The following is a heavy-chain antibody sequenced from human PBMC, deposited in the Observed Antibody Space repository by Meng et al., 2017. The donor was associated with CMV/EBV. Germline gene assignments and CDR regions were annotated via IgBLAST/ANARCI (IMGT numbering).Heavy chain of an antibody. J-gene: IGHJ4*02. D-gene: IGHD3-9*01. CDR3: AREVPDDKITILTRGSFDY. V-gene: IGHV1-69*05. CDR2: IIPIFGTA. Sequence: SVKVSCKASGGTFSSYAISWVRQAPGQGLEWMGGIIPIFGTANYAQKFQGRVTITTDESTSTAYMELSSLRSEDTAVYYCAREVPDDKITILTRGSFDYWGQGTLVTVSS. CDR1: GGTFSSYA.